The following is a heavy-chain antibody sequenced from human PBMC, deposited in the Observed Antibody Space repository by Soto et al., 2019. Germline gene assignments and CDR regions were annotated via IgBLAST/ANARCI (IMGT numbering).Heavy chain of an antibody. Sequence: VQLVESGGGLVQPGRSLRLSCAASGFTFDDYAMHWVRQAPGKGLEWVSGISWNSGSIGYADSVKGRFTISRDNAKNSLYLQMNSLRAEDTALYYCASRDYWGQGTLVTVSS. V-gene: IGHV3-9*01. CDR1: GFTFDDYA. CDR3: ASRDY. J-gene: IGHJ4*02. CDR2: ISWNSGSI.